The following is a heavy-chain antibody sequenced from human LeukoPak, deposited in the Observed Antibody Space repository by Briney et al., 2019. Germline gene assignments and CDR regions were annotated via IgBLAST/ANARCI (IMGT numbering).Heavy chain of an antibody. CDR1: GFTFSSYD. CDR2: IGTAGDT. D-gene: IGHD6-13*01. J-gene: IGHJ2*01. Sequence: GGSLTLSCAASGFTFSSYDMHWVRQATGKGLEWVSAIGTAGDTYYPGSVMGGFTISRENAKNSLYLQMNSVRAGDTAGFFWARARIASVKGYLDLWGRGTLVTVSS. V-gene: IGHV3-13*01. CDR3: ARARIASVKGYLDL.